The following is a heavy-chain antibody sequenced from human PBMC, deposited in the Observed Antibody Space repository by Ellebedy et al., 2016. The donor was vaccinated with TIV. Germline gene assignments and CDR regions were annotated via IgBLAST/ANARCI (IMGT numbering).Heavy chain of an antibody. CDR3: GGEKQSPGFDP. J-gene: IGHJ5*02. V-gene: IGHV4-39*01. CDR1: GGSISSSDYC. CDR2: ICSDGNT. Sequence: MPSETLSLTCTVSGGSISSSDYCFGCLRPPPGTGLDSLGRICSDGNTYYNPSLKSRVAISRDTSKNQFSLKVRSVTATDTAVFYCGGEKQSPGFDPWGQGTLVTVSS. D-gene: IGHD6-19*01.